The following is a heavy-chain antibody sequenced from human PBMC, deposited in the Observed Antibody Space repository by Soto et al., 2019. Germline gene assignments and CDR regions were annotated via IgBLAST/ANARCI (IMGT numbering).Heavy chain of an antibody. CDR2: IYYSGST. CDR1: GGSISSSSYY. CDR3: ARLVVVVVAATRWAGPTHKYNWFDP. J-gene: IGHJ5*02. V-gene: IGHV4-39*01. D-gene: IGHD2-15*01. Sequence: SETLSLTCTVSGGSISSSSYYWGWIRQPPGKGLEWIGSIYYSGSTYYNPSLKSRVTISVDTSKNQFSLKLSSVTAADTAVYYCARLVVVVVAATRWAGPTHKYNWFDPWGQGTLVTVSS.